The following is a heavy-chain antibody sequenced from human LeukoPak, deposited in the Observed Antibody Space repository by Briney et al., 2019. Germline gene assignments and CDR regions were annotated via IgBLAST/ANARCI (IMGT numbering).Heavy chain of an antibody. CDR3: AKAEVEEHYFDY. V-gene: IGHV3-23*01. Sequence: SGGSLRLSCAASGFTFSSYAMSWVRQAPGKGLEWVSAISGSGGSTYYADSAKGRFTISRDNSKNTLYLQMNSLRAEDTAVYYCAKAEVEEHYFDYWGQGTLVTVSS. D-gene: IGHD1-14*01. CDR2: ISGSGGST. J-gene: IGHJ4*02. CDR1: GFTFSSYA.